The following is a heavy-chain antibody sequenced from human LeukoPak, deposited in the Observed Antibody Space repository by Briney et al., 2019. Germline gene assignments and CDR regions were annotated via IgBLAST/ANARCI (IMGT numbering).Heavy chain of an antibody. CDR3: ARKSDSLMVRGGDC. CDR2: ISGSCSGT. Sequence: PGGSLRLSCAASGFTFSSYAMSWLRQAPGKGLEGVSSISGSCSGTYYADSVKGRFTVSRDKYKNTLYLQMNSLRAEDAAVYYCARKSDSLMVRGGDCWGQGALVTVSS. D-gene: IGHD3-10*01. J-gene: IGHJ4*02. CDR1: GFTFSSYA. V-gene: IGHV3-23*01.